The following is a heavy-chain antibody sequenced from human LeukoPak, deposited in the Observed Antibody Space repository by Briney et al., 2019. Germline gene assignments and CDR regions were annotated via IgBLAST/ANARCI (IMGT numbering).Heavy chain of an antibody. V-gene: IGHV3-7*01. CDR2: IKYDGSEK. D-gene: IGHD1-26*01. CDR3: ARGIVGATTLDY. CDR1: GLSFSGQW. J-gene: IGHJ4*02. Sequence: GGSLRLSCTASGLSFSGQWMNWVRQSPGQGLEWVANIKYDGSEKCYVDSVKGRFTISREDAKNSLSLQMDSVRPEDTAVYYCARGIVGATTLDYWGQGTLVTVSA.